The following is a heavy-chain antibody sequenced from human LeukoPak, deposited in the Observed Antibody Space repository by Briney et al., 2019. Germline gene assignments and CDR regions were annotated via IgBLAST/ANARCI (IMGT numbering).Heavy chain of an antibody. D-gene: IGHD3-16*01. Sequence: GGSLRLSCAASGFTFSSYAMSWVRQAPGKGLEWVSAISGSGGSTYYADPVKGRFTISRDNSKNTLYLQMNSLRAEDTAVYYCAKVWPRTYYDYVWAPQERVFDYWGQGTLVTVSS. J-gene: IGHJ4*02. CDR1: GFTFSSYA. CDR2: ISGSGGST. CDR3: AKVWPRTYYDYVWAPQERVFDY. V-gene: IGHV3-23*01.